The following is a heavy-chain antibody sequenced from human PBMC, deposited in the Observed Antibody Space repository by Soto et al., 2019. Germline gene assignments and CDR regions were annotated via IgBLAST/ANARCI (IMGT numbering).Heavy chain of an antibody. V-gene: IGHV1-18*01. CDR3: ARGGFYDSSGYYFDY. Sequence: GASVKVSCKASGYTFTSYGISWVRQAPGQGLEWMGWISAYNGNTNYAQKLQGRVTMTTDTPTSTAYMELRSLRSDDTAVYYCARGGFYDSSGYYFDYWGQGTLVTVSS. CDR2: ISAYNGNT. D-gene: IGHD3-22*01. J-gene: IGHJ4*02. CDR1: GYTFTSYG.